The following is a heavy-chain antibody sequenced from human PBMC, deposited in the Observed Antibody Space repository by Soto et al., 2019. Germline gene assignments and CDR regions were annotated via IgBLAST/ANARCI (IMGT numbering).Heavy chain of an antibody. Sequence: VQLVESGGGVVQPGRSLRLCCAASGFTFSSYAMHWVRQAPGKGLEWVAVISYDGSNKYYADSVKGRFTISRDNSKNTLYLQMNSLRAEDTAVYYCAREFPRFDYWGQGTLVTVSS. J-gene: IGHJ4*02. CDR3: AREFPRFDY. CDR2: ISYDGSNK. CDR1: GFTFSSYA. V-gene: IGHV3-30-3*01.